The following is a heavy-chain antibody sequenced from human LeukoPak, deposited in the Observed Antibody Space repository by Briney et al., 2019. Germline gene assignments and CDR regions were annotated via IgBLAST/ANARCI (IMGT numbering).Heavy chain of an antibody. J-gene: IGHJ4*02. Sequence: SETLSLTCTVSGGSISSSSYYWGWIRQPPGKGLEWIGSIYYSGSTYYNPSLKSRVTISVDTSKNQFSLKLSSVTAADTAVYYCARDRGPYYDSSGYYYEYFDYWGQGTLVTVSS. V-gene: IGHV4-39*02. CDR1: GGSISSSSYY. CDR2: IYYSGST. D-gene: IGHD3-22*01. CDR3: ARDRGPYYDSSGYYYEYFDY.